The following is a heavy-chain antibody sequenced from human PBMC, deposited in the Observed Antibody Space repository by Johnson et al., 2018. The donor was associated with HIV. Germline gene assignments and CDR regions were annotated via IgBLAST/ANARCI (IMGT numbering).Heavy chain of an antibody. J-gene: IGHJ3*01. CDR3: ARVGDSFGFDG. Sequence: MLLVESGGVVVQPGGSLRLSCETSRFTFDDYAMHWVRQAPGKGLEWVSAITIDGDDTNYADSVKGRFIISRDNSKNTLSLQMNNLRVEDTGIYHCARVGDSFGFDGWGQGTMVTFSS. CDR2: ITIDGDDT. V-gene: IGHV3-23*04. D-gene: IGHD3-16*01. CDR1: RFTFDDYA.